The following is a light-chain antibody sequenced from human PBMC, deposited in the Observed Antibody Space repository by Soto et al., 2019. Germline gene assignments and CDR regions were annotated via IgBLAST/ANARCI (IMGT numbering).Light chain of an antibody. Sequence: ESVLTQSPVTLSLSPVERATLSCRASQSVSNNYLAWYQQKPGQAPRLLIYGASNRATGIPDRFSGSGSGTDFTLTISRLEPEDFAVYYCQQYGSSPITFGQGTRLEIK. CDR1: QSVSNNY. J-gene: IGKJ5*01. CDR3: QQYGSSPIT. V-gene: IGKV3-20*01. CDR2: GAS.